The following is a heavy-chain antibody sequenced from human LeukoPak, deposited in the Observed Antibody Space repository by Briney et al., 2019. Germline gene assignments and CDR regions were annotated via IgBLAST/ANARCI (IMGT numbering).Heavy chain of an antibody. D-gene: IGHD4-17*01. CDR2: IYSGGST. CDR3: ATTTYGDYEYYGMDV. J-gene: IGHJ6*02. Sequence: GGSLRLSCAASGFTVSSNYMSWVRQAPGKGLEWVSVIYSGGSTYYADSVKGRFTISRDDSKNTLYLQMNSLRAEDTAVYYCATTTYGDYEYYGMDVWGQGTTVTVSS. V-gene: IGHV3-66*01. CDR1: GFTVSSNY.